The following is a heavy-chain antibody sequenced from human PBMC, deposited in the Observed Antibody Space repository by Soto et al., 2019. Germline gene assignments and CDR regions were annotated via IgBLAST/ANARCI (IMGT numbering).Heavy chain of an antibody. CDR1: GGSISSGGYY. D-gene: IGHD3-10*01. V-gene: IGHV4-31*03. J-gene: IGHJ6*02. Sequence: PSETLSLTCTVSGGSISSGGYYWSWIRQHPGKGLEWIGYIYYSGSTYYNPSLKSRVTISVDTSKNQFSLKLSSVTAADTAVYYCARGLLWVGDTEGLDYYYYGMDVWGQGTTVTVSS. CDR2: IYYSGST. CDR3: ARGLLWVGDTEGLDYYYYGMDV.